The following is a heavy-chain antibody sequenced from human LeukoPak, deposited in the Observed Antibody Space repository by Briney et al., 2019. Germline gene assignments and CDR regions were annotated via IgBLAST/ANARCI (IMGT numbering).Heavy chain of an antibody. Sequence: GASVKVSCKASGGTFSSYAISWVRQAPGQGLEWMGGIIPIFGTANYAQKFQGRVTITADESTSTAYMELSILRSEDTAVYYCARGGGDYVRNAFDIWGQGTMVTVSS. V-gene: IGHV1-69*13. CDR2: IIPIFGTA. CDR3: ARGGGDYVRNAFDI. J-gene: IGHJ3*02. CDR1: GGTFSSYA. D-gene: IGHD4-17*01.